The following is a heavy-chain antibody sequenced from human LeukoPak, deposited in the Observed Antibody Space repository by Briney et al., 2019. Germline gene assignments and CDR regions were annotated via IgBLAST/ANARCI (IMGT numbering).Heavy chain of an antibody. V-gene: IGHV1-69*04. CDR3: ARVGGYYDSTDAFDI. CDR2: IIPILGIA. CDR1: GGTFIIYA. J-gene: IGHJ3*02. Sequence: ASVTVSFTASGGTFIIYAISWVRQAPGQGQEWMGRIIPILGIANYAQTFQGSVTITADKSTTTAYMELSSLRSEDTAVYYCARVGGYYDSTDAFDIWGQGTMVTVST. D-gene: IGHD3-22*01.